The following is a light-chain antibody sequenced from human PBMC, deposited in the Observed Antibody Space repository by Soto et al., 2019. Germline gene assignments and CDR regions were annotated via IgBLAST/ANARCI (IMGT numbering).Light chain of an antibody. CDR2: SNY. CDR1: SSNIGSNY. J-gene: IGLJ3*02. Sequence: QSVLTQPPSASGTPGQRVTISCSGSSSNIGSNYVYWYQQFPGTAPKLLIYSNYQRPSGVPDRFSGSRSGTSASLAISGLRSEDEADYYCAVWDDSLSGRVFGGGTELTVL. V-gene: IGLV1-47*02. CDR3: AVWDDSLSGRV.